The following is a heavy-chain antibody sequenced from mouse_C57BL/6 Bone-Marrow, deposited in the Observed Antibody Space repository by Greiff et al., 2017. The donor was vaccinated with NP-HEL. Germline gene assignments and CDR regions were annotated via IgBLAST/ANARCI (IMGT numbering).Heavy chain of an antibody. CDR2: IYPGDGDT. Sequence: VMLVESGAELVKPGASVKISCKASGYAFSSYWMNWVKQRPGKGLEWIGQIYPGDGDTNYNGKFKGKATLTADKSSSTAYMQLSSLTSEDSAVYFCARGENFYYVLDYWGQGTTLTVSS. CDR1: GYAFSSYW. CDR3: ARGENFYYVLDY. V-gene: IGHV1-80*01. D-gene: IGHD2-1*01. J-gene: IGHJ2*01.